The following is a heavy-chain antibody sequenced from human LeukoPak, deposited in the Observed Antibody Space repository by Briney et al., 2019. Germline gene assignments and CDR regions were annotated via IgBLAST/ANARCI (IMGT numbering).Heavy chain of an antibody. CDR2: ISAYNGNT. V-gene: IGHV1-18*04. D-gene: IGHD6-19*01. J-gene: IGHJ4*02. CDR1: GYTFTGYY. CDR3: ARVVAGTSDY. Sequence: ASVKVSCKASGYTFTGYYMHWVRQAPGQGLEWMGWISAYNGNTNYAQKLQGRVTMTTDTSTSTAYMELRSLRSDDTAVYYCARVVAGTSDYWGQGTLVTVSS.